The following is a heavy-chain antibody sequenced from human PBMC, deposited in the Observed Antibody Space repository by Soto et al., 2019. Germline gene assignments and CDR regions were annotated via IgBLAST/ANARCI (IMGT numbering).Heavy chain of an antibody. CDR3: AGAVAGNYFDS. D-gene: IGHD6-19*01. V-gene: IGHV4-39*01. CDR1: SGSISSTSYF. CDR2: ISYTGST. Sequence: QLQLQESGPGLVEPSETLSLTCTVSSGSISSTSYFWDWIRQPPGKGLEWIGTISYTGSTYYNPSLKSRVTISVDMSKNQFSLKLSSVTAADTAVYYCAGAVAGNYFDSWGQGTLVTVSS. J-gene: IGHJ4*02.